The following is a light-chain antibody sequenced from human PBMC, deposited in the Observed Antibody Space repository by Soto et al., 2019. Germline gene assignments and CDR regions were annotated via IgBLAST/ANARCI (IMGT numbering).Light chain of an antibody. CDR1: QSISSY. CDR3: QQSYSTPGLT. V-gene: IGKV1-39*01. J-gene: IGKJ3*01. CDR2: AAS. Sequence: DIQMTQSPSSLSASVGDRVTITCRASQSISSYLNWYQQKPGKAPKLLIYAASSLQSGVPSRFSGSGSGTAFTFTISSPQPDDCATYYCQQSYSTPGLTYGPGTKVDIK.